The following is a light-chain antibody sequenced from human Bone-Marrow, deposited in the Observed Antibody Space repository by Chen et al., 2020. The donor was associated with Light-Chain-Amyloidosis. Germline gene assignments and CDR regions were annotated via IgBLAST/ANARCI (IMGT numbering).Light chain of an antibody. Sequence: EIVLTQSPTTLSASPGERAPLSCRASQSINYKLAWYQHKPGQAPRLLIYGASTRATGIPARFSGSGSGTEFTLTISSMESEDVAIYYCQQYNNWPGTFGPGTKVDIK. J-gene: IGKJ3*01. V-gene: IGKV3-15*01. CDR1: QSINYK. CDR2: GAS. CDR3: QQYNNWPGT.